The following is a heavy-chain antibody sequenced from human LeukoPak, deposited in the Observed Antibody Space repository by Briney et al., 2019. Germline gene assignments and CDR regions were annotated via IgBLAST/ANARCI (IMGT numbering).Heavy chain of an antibody. V-gene: IGHV3-23*01. Sequence: GGSLRLSCAASGFTFSSYAMSWVRQAPGKGLEWVSAISGSGGSTYYADSVKGRFTISRDNSKNTLYLQMNSLRAEDTAVYYCAKDGASRGYSGYDYGFDYWGQGTLVTVSS. J-gene: IGHJ4*02. CDR3: AKDGASRGYSGYDYGFDY. CDR1: GFTFSSYA. CDR2: ISGSGGST. D-gene: IGHD5-12*01.